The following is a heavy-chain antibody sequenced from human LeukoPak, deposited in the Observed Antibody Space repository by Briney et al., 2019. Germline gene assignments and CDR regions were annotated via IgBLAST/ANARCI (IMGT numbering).Heavy chain of an antibody. D-gene: IGHD3-10*01. CDR3: ARSQNYYGSGDY. Sequence: SETLSLTCTVSGDPVSNGNYYWSWLRQPPGTALEWVGYIYYTGKTYYNPSLEGRVTILVDTSRNHFSVKLSSVTAADTAVYYCARSQNYYGSGDYWSQGTLVTVSS. CDR2: IYYTGKT. CDR1: GDPVSNGNYY. J-gene: IGHJ4*02. V-gene: IGHV4-61*03.